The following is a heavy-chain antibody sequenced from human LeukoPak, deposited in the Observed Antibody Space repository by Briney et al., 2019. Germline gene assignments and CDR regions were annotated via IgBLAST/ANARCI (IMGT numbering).Heavy chain of an antibody. Sequence: PSQTLSLTCTVSGGSISSGNYYWSWIRQPAGKGLEWIGRIYTSGSTNYNPSLKSRVTISVDTSKNQFSLKLSSVTAADTAVYYCARETFSSGWYSFSYWFDPWGQGTLVTVSS. D-gene: IGHD6-19*01. CDR3: ARETFSSGWYSFSYWFDP. CDR1: GGSISSGNYY. J-gene: IGHJ5*02. CDR2: IYTSGST. V-gene: IGHV4-61*02.